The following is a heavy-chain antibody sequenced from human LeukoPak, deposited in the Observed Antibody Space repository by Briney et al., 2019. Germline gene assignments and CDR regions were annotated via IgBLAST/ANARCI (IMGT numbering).Heavy chain of an antibody. Sequence: ASVKVSCKASGYTFTGYYMHWVRQAPGQGLEWMGRINPNSGGTNYAQKFQGRVTMTRDTSISTAYMELSRLRSDDTAVYYCALGYYDILTGYYPGDWGQGTLVTVCS. V-gene: IGHV1-2*06. D-gene: IGHD3-9*01. CDR2: INPNSGGT. J-gene: IGHJ4*02. CDR1: GYTFTGYY. CDR3: ALGYYDILTGYYPGD.